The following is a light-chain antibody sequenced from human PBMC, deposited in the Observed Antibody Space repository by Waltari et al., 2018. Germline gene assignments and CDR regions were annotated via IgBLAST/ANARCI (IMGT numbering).Light chain of an antibody. CDR2: DVS. CDR1: SSDVGDYRF. V-gene: IGLV2-14*03. CDR3: SSYTISNTLV. J-gene: IGLJ2*01. Sequence: QSALTQPASVSGSPGQSITISCTGTSSDVGDYRFASWYQQHPGKAPKRMIYDVSNRPSGVSTRFSGSKSGNTASLTISGLQAEDEADYYCSSYTISNTLVFGGGTKLTVL.